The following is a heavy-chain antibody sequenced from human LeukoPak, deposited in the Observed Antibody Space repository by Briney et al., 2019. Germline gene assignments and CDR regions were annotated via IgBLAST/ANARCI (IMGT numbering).Heavy chain of an antibody. CDR1: GFTFSSYS. CDR3: ARVPPHHGYLGPAYYYYGMDV. D-gene: IGHD3-16*02. CDR2: ISSSSSYI. J-gene: IGHJ6*02. Sequence: GGSLRPSCAASGFTFSSYSMNWVRQAPGKGLEWVSSISSSSSYIYYADSVKGRFTISRDNAKNSLYLQMNSLRAEDTAVYYCARVPPHHGYLGPAYYYYGMDVWGQGTTVTVSS. V-gene: IGHV3-21*01.